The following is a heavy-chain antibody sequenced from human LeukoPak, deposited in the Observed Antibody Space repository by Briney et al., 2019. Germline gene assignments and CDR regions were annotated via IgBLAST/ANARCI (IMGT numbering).Heavy chain of an antibody. D-gene: IGHD3-9*01. CDR1: GYTFTGYY. J-gene: IGHJ4*02. V-gene: IGHV1-2*02. CDR2: INPNSGGT. CDR3: ARGPNYDILTGYYKGPTDY. Sequence: ASVKLSRKASGYTFTGYYMHWVRQAPGHGLEWMGWINPNSGGTNYAQKFQGRVTMTRDTSISTAYMELSRLRSDDTAVYYCARGPNYDILTGYYKGPTDYWGQGTLVTVSS.